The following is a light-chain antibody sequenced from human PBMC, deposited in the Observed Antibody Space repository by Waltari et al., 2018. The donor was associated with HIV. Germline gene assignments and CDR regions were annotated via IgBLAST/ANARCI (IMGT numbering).Light chain of an antibody. V-gene: IGLV2-8*01. CDR2: DVT. J-gene: IGLJ1*01. CDR3: SSYAGSSMSYA. CDR1: SRDVGAFKY. Sequence: QSALTQPPSASGSPGQSVTLSCTGASRDVGAFKYFSWYQQHPGKAPKLLIYDVTKRPSGVPDRFSGSKSGNTASLTVSGLQAEDEAHYYCSSYAGSSMSYAFGTGTKVTVL.